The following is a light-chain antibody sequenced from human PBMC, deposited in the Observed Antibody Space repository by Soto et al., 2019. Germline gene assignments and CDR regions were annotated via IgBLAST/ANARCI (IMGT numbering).Light chain of an antibody. Sequence: PGGRATLSCRASQSISNSYLAWYQQKPGQAPRLLIYGASSRATGIPERFSGSGSGTDFTLTISRLEPEDFAVYYCQQYGSSPLTFGGGTKVDIK. J-gene: IGKJ4*01. CDR1: QSISNSY. CDR3: QQYGSSPLT. V-gene: IGKV3-20*01. CDR2: GAS.